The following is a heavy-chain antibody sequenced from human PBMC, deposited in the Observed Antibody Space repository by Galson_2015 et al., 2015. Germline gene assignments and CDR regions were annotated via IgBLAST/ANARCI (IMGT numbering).Heavy chain of an antibody. V-gene: IGHV3-15*01. CDR3: TTGRYYLDY. CDR1: GFTFSNAW. D-gene: IGHD2-2*01. Sequence: SLRLSCAASGFTFSNAWMSWVRQAPGKGLEWVGRIKSKTDRGTTDYAAPVKGRFTISRDDSKNTLNLQMNSLKTEDTAVYSCTTGRYYLDYWGQGTPVTVSS. CDR2: IKSKTDRGTT. J-gene: IGHJ4*02.